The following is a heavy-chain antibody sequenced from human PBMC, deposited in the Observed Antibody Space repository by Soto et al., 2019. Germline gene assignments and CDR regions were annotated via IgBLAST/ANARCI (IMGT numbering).Heavy chain of an antibody. CDR1: GYTFTGYS. V-gene: IGHV1-2*02. D-gene: IGHD5-12*01. CDR2: INPNSGGT. Sequence: ASVKVSCKSSGYTFTGYSIQWGRHAPGQGLEWMGWINPNSGGTNYAQKFQGRVTMTRDTSISTADMELSRLRSDDTAVYYCGRVAFDLWGQGTLVTVSS. J-gene: IGHJ4*02. CDR3: GRVAFDL.